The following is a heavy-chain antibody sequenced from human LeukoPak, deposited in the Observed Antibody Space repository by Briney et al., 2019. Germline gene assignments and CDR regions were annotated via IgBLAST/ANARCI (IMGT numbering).Heavy chain of an antibody. Sequence: SETLSLTCTVSGGSISNYRWSWIQQPAGKGLEWFGQIHTSGSTNYNPPLKSRVTMSIDTTEDQVSLTIRSVTAADTAFYYCARRDISSGWSFDYWGQGTLVTVSS. D-gene: IGHD6-19*01. V-gene: IGHV4-4*07. J-gene: IGHJ4*02. CDR2: IHTSGST. CDR1: GGSISNYR. CDR3: ARRDISSGWSFDY.